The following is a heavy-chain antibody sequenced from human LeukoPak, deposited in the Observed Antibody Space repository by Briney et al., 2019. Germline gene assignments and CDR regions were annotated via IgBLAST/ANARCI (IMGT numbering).Heavy chain of an antibody. CDR2: IYYSGST. CDR1: GGSISSYY. J-gene: IGHJ4*02. D-gene: IGHD5-24*01. Sequence: PSETLSLTCTVSGGSISSYYWSWIRQPPGKGLEWIGYIYYSGSTNYNPSLKSRVTISVDTSKNQFSLKLSSVTAADKAVYYCARVMATAERFFDYWGQGTLVTVSS. CDR3: ARVMATAERFFDY. V-gene: IGHV4-59*08.